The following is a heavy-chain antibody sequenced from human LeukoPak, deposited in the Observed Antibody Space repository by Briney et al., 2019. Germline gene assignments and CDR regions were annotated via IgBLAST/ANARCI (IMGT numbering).Heavy chain of an antibody. V-gene: IGHV4-61*02. CDR3: ARGPYSYDSSGAFDI. D-gene: IGHD3-22*01. CDR2: ISSSGST. Sequence: PSETLSLTCTVSGDSISSGDYYWSWIRQPAGKGLEWIGRISSSGSTNYNPSLKSRVTISVGTSKNQFSLKLSSVTAADTAVYFCARGPYSYDSSGAFDIWGQGTMVTVSS. CDR1: GDSISSGDYY. J-gene: IGHJ3*02.